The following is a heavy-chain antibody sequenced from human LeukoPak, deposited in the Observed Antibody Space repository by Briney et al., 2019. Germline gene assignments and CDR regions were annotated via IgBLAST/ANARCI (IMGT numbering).Heavy chain of an antibody. D-gene: IGHD3-10*01. CDR1: GGSISSGDYY. J-gene: IGHJ3*02. V-gene: IGHV4-30-4*08. Sequence: SETLSLTCTVSGGSISSGDYYWSWIRQPPGKGLEWIGYIYYSGSTYYNPPLKSRVTISVDTSKNQFSLKLSSVTAADTAVYYCARDRGGDAFDIWGQGTMVTVSS. CDR3: ARDRGGDAFDI. CDR2: IYYSGST.